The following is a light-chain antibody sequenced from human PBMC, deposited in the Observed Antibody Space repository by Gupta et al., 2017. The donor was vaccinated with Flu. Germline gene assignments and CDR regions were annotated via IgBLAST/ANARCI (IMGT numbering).Light chain of an antibody. CDR1: TFNIGNNY. CDR2: END. V-gene: IGLV1-51*01. Sequence: KVTISCSGSTFNIGNNYVSWYQQLPGTAPKLLICENDKRPSGIPDRFSGSKSGTTATLAITGLQTGDEADYYCGTWDTSLSGGVFGGGTKLSVL. J-gene: IGLJ2*01. CDR3: GTWDTSLSGGV.